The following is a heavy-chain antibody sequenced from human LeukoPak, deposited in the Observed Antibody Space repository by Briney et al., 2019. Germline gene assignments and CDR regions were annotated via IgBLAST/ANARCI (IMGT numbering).Heavy chain of an antibody. Sequence: NSSETLSLTCAVYGGSFSGYYWSWIRQPPGKGLEWIGEINHSGSTNYNPSLKSRVTISVDTSKNQFSLKLSSVTAADTAVYYCAREDRYSSYDYWGQGTLVTVSS. J-gene: IGHJ4*02. CDR1: GGSFSGYY. CDR2: INHSGST. CDR3: AREDRYSSYDY. V-gene: IGHV4-34*01. D-gene: IGHD6-13*01.